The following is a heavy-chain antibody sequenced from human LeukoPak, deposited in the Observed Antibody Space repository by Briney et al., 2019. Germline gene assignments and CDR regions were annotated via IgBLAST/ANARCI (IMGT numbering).Heavy chain of an antibody. CDR3: AKDGDQGQQLGDHFDY. D-gene: IGHD6-13*01. CDR2: IRYDGSDK. J-gene: IGHJ4*02. V-gene: IGHV3-30*02. CDR1: GFTFSSYG. Sequence: GGSLRLSCAASGFTFSSYGVHWVRQAPGKGLEWVAFIRYDGSDKYYADSVRGRFTISRDNSKNTLYLQMNSLRTEDTAVYYCAKDGDQGQQLGDHFDYWGQGTLVTVPS.